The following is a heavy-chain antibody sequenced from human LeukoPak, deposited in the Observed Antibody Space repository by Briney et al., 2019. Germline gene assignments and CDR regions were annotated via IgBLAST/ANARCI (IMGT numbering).Heavy chain of an antibody. CDR1: GGPMSSYD. J-gene: IGHJ4*02. CDR3: ATYDQQLAFDN. D-gene: IGHD6-13*01. CDR2: MYTSGST. Sequence: PSETLSLTCTDSGGPMSSYDWAWIRQPAGKGLEWIGRMYTSGSTNYNPSLKSRVTMSIDTSKKQFSPRLHSVTAADTAVYYCATYDQQLAFDNWGQGTLVTVSS. V-gene: IGHV4-4*07.